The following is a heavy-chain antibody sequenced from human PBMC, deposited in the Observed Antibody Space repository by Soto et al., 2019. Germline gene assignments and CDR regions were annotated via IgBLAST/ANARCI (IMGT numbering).Heavy chain of an antibody. CDR2: ISTYNGNT. CDR3: ARDHPQLTFSGYDLWLYC. J-gene: IGHJ4*01. Sequence: GASVKVSCKASGYTFTSYSISWLRQAPGQGLQWMGWISTYNGNTNYAQNVQDRVTMTTDTSTSTAYMELRSLRSDDTAVYYCARDHPQLTFSGYDLWLYCWG. V-gene: IGHV1-18*01. D-gene: IGHD5-12*01. CDR1: GYTFTSYS.